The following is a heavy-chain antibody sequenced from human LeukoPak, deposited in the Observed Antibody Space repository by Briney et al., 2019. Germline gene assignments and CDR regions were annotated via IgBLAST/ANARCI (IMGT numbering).Heavy chain of an antibody. J-gene: IGHJ4*02. Sequence: GESLKISCKASGYNCTNYWIGWVRQMPGKGLEWMGIIYPGDSDTRYSPSFQGQVTISADKSISTAYLQWSSLKASDTAMYYCARTYCGGDCYYSYFDYWGQGTLVTVSS. CDR1: GYNCTNYW. V-gene: IGHV5-51*01. CDR3: ARTYCGGDCYYSYFDY. D-gene: IGHD2-21*02. CDR2: IYPGDSDT.